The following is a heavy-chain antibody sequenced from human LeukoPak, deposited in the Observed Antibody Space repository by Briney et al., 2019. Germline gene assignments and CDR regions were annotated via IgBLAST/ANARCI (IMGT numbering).Heavy chain of an antibody. CDR3: ARDGLVVPKY. J-gene: IGHJ4*02. D-gene: IGHD2-2*01. V-gene: IGHV4-39*07. Sequence: SETLSLTCTVSGGSISRSTYYWGWIRQPPGKGLEWIGSIYYSGSTYYSPSLESRVTISIDTSRNKFSLKLNSVTAADTAFYFCARDGLVVPKYWGQGILVTVSS. CDR1: GGSISRSTYY. CDR2: IYYSGST.